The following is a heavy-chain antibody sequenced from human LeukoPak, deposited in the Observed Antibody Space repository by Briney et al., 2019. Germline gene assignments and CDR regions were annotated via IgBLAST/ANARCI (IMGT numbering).Heavy chain of an antibody. CDR1: GYTFTSYA. V-gene: IGHV1-18*01. J-gene: IGHJ6*03. Sequence: GASVKVSCKASGYTFTSYAISWVRQAPGQGLEWMGWIIPYIGKTNYAQKLQGRVTITTDTSTSTAYMELRSLRSDDTAVYYCARTYCGGDCRGYYCSYYMYVWGKGTTVTISS. CDR2: IIPYIGKT. D-gene: IGHD2-21*02. CDR3: ARTYCGGDCRGYYCSYYMYV.